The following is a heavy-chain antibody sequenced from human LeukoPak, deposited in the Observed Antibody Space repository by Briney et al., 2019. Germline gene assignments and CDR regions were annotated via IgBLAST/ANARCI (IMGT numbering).Heavy chain of an antibody. Sequence: SETLSLTCAVYGGSFSGYYWSWIRQPPGKGLEWIGEINHSGSTNYNPSLKGRVTISVDTSKNQFSLKLSSVTAADTAVYYCARGRGVLIGRYCGGDCPGYFDYWGQGTLVTVSS. D-gene: IGHD2-21*02. CDR3: ARGRGVLIGRYCGGDCPGYFDY. J-gene: IGHJ4*02. CDR2: INHSGST. V-gene: IGHV4-34*01. CDR1: GGSFSGYY.